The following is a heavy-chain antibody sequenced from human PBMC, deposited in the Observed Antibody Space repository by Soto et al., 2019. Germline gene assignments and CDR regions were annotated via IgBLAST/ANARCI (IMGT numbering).Heavy chain of an antibody. CDR1: GGTFSGYA. V-gene: IGHV1-69*12. Sequence: QVQLVQSGAELKKPGSSVKVSCKASGGTFSGYAVSWVRQAPGQGLEWMGGILPIFGTTNRAQKFQDRVTFTADESTSSAYMELSGLTSDDTAMYYCARGQMPSTIEVARFDFWGQGTLITVSS. CDR2: ILPIFGTT. J-gene: IGHJ4*02. CDR3: ARGQMPSTIEVARFDF. D-gene: IGHD2-2*01.